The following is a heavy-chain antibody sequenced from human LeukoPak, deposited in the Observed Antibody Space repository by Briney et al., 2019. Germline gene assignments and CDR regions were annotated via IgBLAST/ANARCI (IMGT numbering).Heavy chain of an antibody. D-gene: IGHD3-3*01. Sequence: ASVKVSCKTSGYTFTAYYIHWVRQAPGQGLEWMGWINPKSGDTSYAQKFQGRVTVTRDTSISTAYMEVSRLNYDDTAVYYCARADYDFRSGLSMDVWGQGTTVTVSS. CDR1: GYTFTAYY. V-gene: IGHV1-2*02. J-gene: IGHJ6*02. CDR2: INPKSGDT. CDR3: ARADYDFRSGLSMDV.